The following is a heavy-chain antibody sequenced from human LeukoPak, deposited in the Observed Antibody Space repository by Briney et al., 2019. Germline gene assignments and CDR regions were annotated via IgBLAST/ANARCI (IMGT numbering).Heavy chain of an antibody. J-gene: IGHJ5*02. D-gene: IGHD3-10*01. CDR2: IYYSGST. CDR3: ARKLSRFGDNWFDP. V-gene: IGHV4-39*07. CDR1: GGSISSSSYY. Sequence: SETLSLTCTVSGGSISSSSYYWGWIRQPPGKGLEWIGSIYYSGSTNYNPSLKSRVTISVDTSKNQFSLKLSSVTAADTAVYYCARKLSRFGDNWFDPWGQGTLVTVSS.